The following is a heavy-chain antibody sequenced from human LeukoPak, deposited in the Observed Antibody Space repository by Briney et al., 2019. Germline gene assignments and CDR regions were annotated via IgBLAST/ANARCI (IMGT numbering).Heavy chain of an antibody. CDR1: GGSVSNVNYH. CDR2: IYYSGST. Sequence: SETLSLTCIVSGGSVSNVNYHWGWIRQPPGKGLEWIGSIYYSGSTFYKPSLKSRVSISIDTSKNQFSLKLSSVTAADKAVYYCAREETSTVWDWGQGALVTVSS. V-gene: IGHV4-39*07. D-gene: IGHD3-16*01. CDR3: AREETSTVWD. J-gene: IGHJ4*02.